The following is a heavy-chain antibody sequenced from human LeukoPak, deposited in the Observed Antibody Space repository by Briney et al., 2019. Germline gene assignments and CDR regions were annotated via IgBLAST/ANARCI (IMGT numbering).Heavy chain of an antibody. V-gene: IGHV1-18*04. CDR1: GYTFTGFF. CDR2: ISAYNGNT. Sequence: ASVKVSCKASGYTFTGFFMHWVRQAPGQGLEWMGWISAYNGNTNYAQKLQGRVTMTTDTSTSTAYMELRSLRSDDTALYYCARTPSTSETAAGSFDYWGQGTLVTVSS. CDR3: ARTPSTSETAAGSFDY. D-gene: IGHD6-13*01. J-gene: IGHJ4*02.